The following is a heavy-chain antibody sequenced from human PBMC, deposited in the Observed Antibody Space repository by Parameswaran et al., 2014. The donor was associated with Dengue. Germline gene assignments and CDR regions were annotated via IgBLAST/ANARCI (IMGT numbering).Heavy chain of an antibody. D-gene: IGHD6-13*01. Sequence: SWVRQAPGQGLEWMGWISAYNGNTNYAQKLQGRVTMTTDTSTSTAYMELRSLRSDDTAVYYCARTTWYSSSWYPTKKYYFDYWGQGTLVTVSS. CDR3: ARTTWYSSSWYPTKKYYFDY. V-gene: IGHV1-18*01. J-gene: IGHJ4*02. CDR2: ISAYNGNT.